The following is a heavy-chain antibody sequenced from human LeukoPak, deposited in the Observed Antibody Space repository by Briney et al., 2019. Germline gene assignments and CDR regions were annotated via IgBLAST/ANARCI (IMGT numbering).Heavy chain of an antibody. CDR1: GYTFTSYG. CDR2: ISAYDGNT. J-gene: IGHJ4*02. CDR3: ARSRDYDFWSGYYPFDY. Sequence: ASVKVSCKASGYTFTSYGISWVRQAPGQGLKWMGWISAYDGNTNYAQKLQGRVTMTTDTSTSTAYMELSSLRSGDTAVYYCARSRDYDFWSGYYPFDYWGQGTLVTVSS. V-gene: IGHV1-18*01. D-gene: IGHD3-3*01.